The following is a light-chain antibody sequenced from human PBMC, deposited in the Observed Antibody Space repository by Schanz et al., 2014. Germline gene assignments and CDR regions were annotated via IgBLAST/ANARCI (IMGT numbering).Light chain of an antibody. V-gene: IGKV3D-20*02. CDR1: QSVSSSY. Sequence: ETVLTQSPGTLSLSPGERATLSCRASQSVSSSYLAWYQQKPGQAPRLLIYGASSRATGIPDRFSGSGSGTDFTLTISNLQSEDFAVYYCQQRSTWRLTFGGGTKVDIK. CDR2: GAS. J-gene: IGKJ4*01. CDR3: QQRSTWRLT.